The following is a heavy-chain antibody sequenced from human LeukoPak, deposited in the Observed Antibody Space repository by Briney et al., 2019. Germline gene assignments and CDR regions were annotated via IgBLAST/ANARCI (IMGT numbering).Heavy chain of an antibody. D-gene: IGHD3-10*01. J-gene: IGHJ4*02. CDR1: GGSINNYY. Sequence: SETLSLTCTVSGGSINNYYWNWIRQPAGKGLEWIGRLYSSGSTDYNPSLKSRVTMSVDTSKNQFSLKLSSVTAADTAVYYCARETRTYYYGSGSYKSTYYFDYWGQGTLVTVSS. CDR2: LYSSGST. CDR3: ARETRTYYYGSGSYKSTYYFDY. V-gene: IGHV4-4*07.